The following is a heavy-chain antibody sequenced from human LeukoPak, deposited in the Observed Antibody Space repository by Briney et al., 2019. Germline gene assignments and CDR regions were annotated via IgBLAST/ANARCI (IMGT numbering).Heavy chain of an antibody. CDR1: GYTFTSYD. CDR2: MNPNSGNT. Sequence: ASVKVSCKASGYTFTSYDINWLRQATGQGLERMGWMNPNSGNTGYAQKFQGRVTMTRNTSISTAYMELRSLRSDDTAVYYCARERVLVGATDYWGQGTLVTVSS. D-gene: IGHD1-26*01. V-gene: IGHV1-8*01. J-gene: IGHJ4*02. CDR3: ARERVLVGATDY.